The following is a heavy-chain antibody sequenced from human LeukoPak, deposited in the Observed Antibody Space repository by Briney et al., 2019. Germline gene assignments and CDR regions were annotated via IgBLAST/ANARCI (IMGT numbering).Heavy chain of an antibody. CDR3: ARYYGSGSYYRSFQH. D-gene: IGHD3-10*01. Sequence: SETLSLTCTVSGGSVSSGSYHWSWIRQPPGKGLEWIGYIYYSGSTNYNPSLKSRVTISVDTSKNQFSLKLSSVTAADTAVYYCARYYGSGSYYRSFQHWGQGTLVTVSS. V-gene: IGHV4-61*01. CDR2: IYYSGST. J-gene: IGHJ1*01. CDR1: GGSVSSGSYH.